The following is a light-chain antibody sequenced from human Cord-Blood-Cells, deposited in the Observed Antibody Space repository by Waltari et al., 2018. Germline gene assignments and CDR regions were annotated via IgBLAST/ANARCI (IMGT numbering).Light chain of an antibody. V-gene: IGLV1-47*01. CDR3: AAWDDSLSDNYV. CDR1: SSTIGSNY. CDR2: RNN. J-gene: IGLJ1*01. Sequence: QSVLTQPPSASGTPGQRVTTSCSGSSSTIGSNYVSWYQQLPGTAPKLLIYRNNQRPSGVPDRFSGSKSGTSASLAISGLRSEDEADYYCAAWDDSLSDNYVFGTGTKVTVL.